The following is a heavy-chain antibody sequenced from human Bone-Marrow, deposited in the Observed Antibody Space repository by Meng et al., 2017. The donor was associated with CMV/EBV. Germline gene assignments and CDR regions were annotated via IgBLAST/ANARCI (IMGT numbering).Heavy chain of an antibody. D-gene: IGHD2-21*02. Sequence: ASGFKLHDDSMHWVRQAPGKGLEWVSLISWDGYNTYYTDSVEGRFTISRDDSKNSLYLQMNSLRPEDSAFYYCVKPPDSGDYYFDSWGRGTLVTVSS. CDR2: ISWDGYNT. CDR3: VKPPDSGDYYFDS. J-gene: IGHJ4*02. V-gene: IGHV3-43*01. CDR1: GFKLHDDS.